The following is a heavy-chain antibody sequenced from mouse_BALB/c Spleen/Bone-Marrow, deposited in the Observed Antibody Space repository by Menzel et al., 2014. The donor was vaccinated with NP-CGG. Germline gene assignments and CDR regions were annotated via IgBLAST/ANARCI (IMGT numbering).Heavy chain of an antibody. CDR2: IYPGNSDT. D-gene: IGHD2-1*01. Sequence: VQLQQSGTVLARPGASVKMSCKASGYSFTSYWMHWVKQRPGQGLEWIGAIYPGNSDTSYNQKFKGKAKLTAVTSATTAYMELSSLTNEDSAVYFGTRKVYYGNPLDYWGQGTTLTVSS. J-gene: IGHJ2*01. CDR1: GYSFTSYW. CDR3: TRKVYYGNPLDY. V-gene: IGHV1-5*01.